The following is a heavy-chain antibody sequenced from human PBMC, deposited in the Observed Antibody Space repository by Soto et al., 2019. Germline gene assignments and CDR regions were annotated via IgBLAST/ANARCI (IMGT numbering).Heavy chain of an antibody. CDR1: GGSFSGYY. J-gene: IGHJ4*02. CDR3: ARKGYYRGSRCDY. V-gene: IGHV4-34*01. D-gene: IGHD3-3*01. Sequence: SETLSLTCAVYGGSFSGYYWSWIRQPPGKGLEWIGEINHSGSTNYNPSLKSRVTISVDTSKNQFSLKLSSVTAADTAVYYCARKGYYRGSRCDYWGQGTLVTVSS. CDR2: INHSGST.